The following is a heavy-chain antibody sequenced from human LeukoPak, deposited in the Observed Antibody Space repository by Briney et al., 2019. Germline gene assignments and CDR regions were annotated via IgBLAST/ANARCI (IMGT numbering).Heavy chain of an antibody. Sequence: KTGGSLRLSCAASGFTFSSYSMNWVRQAPGKGLEWVSSISSSSSYIYYADSVKGRFTISRDNAKNSLYLQMNSLRAEDTAVYYCAREQPTYYYGSGSHDAFDIWGQGTMVTVSS. CDR2: ISSSSSYI. CDR1: GFTFSSYS. D-gene: IGHD3-10*01. J-gene: IGHJ3*02. CDR3: AREQPTYYYGSGSHDAFDI. V-gene: IGHV3-21*01.